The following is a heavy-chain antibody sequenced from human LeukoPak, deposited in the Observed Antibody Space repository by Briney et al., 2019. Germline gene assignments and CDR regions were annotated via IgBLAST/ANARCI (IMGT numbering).Heavy chain of an antibody. J-gene: IGHJ2*01. CDR1: GYTLTELS. CDR3: ATLTGTQYWYFDL. V-gene: IGHV1-24*01. CDR2: FDPEDGET. Sequence: ASVKVSCKVSGYTLTELSMHWVRQAPGKELEWMGGFDPEDGETIYAQKFQGRVTMTEDTSTDTAYMELSSLRSEDTAVYYCATLTGTQYWYFDLWGRGTLVTVSS. D-gene: IGHD1-7*01.